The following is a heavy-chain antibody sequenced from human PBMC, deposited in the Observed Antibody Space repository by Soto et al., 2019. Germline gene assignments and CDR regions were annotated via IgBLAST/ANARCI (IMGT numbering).Heavy chain of an antibody. CDR2: ISTSNGDT. Sequence: QVQLVQSGVEVKKPGASVKVSCKASGYTFTTYGISWVRQAPRQGLEWMGWISTSNGDTKYAQKLQGRVTMTTDTSTSTAYMELRSLRSDDTAVYYCAREYCSSASCYGVDYWGQGILVTVSS. J-gene: IGHJ4*02. CDR3: AREYCSSASCYGVDY. V-gene: IGHV1-18*01. D-gene: IGHD2-2*01. CDR1: GYTFTTYG.